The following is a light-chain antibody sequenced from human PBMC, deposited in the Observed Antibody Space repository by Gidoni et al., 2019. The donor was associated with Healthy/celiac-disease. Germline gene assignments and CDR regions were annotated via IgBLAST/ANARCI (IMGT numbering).Light chain of an antibody. V-gene: IGLV3-1*01. CDR1: KLGDKY. J-gene: IGLJ2*01. CDR3: QAWDSSTVV. Sequence: YELTQPPSVSVSPGQTASITCSGDKLGDKYACWYQQKPGQSPVLVIYQDSKRPSGIPERFSGSNTGNTATLTISGTQAMDEADYYCQAWDSSTVVFGGGTKLTVL. CDR2: QDS.